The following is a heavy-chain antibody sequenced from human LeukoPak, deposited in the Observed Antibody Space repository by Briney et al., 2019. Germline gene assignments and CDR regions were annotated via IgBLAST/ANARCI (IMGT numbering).Heavy chain of an antibody. J-gene: IGHJ4*02. V-gene: IGHV3-30*04. CDR2: ISYDGSNK. CDR3: ARGSGSGWYFDY. D-gene: IGHD6-19*01. Sequence: GRSLRLSCAASGFTFSSYAMHWVRQAPGKGLEWVAVISYDGSNKYYADSVKGRFTISRDNSKNTLYLQMNSLRAEDTAVYYCARGSGSGWYFDYWGQGTLVTVSS. CDR1: GFTFSSYA.